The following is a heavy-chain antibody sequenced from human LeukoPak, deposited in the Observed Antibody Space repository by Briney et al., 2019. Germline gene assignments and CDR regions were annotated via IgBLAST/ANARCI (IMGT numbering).Heavy chain of an antibody. CDR3: ERTKRNWFDP. CDR1: GYSFTSYW. J-gene: IGHJ5*02. CDR2: IDSRDSYT. Sequence: GESLKISCKGSGYSFTSYWISWVRQMPGKGLEWMGIIDSRDSYTNYSPSFQGHVTISADKSIRTVYLQWGSLKASNTATYYCERTKRNWFDPWGQGTLVTVSS. V-gene: IGHV5-10-1*01.